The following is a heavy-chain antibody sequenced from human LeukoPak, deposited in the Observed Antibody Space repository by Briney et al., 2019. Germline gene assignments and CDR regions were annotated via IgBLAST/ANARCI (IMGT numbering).Heavy chain of an antibody. CDR2: IKQDGSEK. J-gene: IGHJ4*02. Sequence: GGSLRLSCAASGFTFSSYWMGWVRQAPGKGLEWVANIKQDGSEKYYVDSVKGRFTISRDNAKNSLYLQMNSLRAEDTAVYYCARPTMYYYDSSGYSNWGQGTLVTVSS. V-gene: IGHV3-7*01. D-gene: IGHD3-22*01. CDR3: ARPTMYYYDSSGYSN. CDR1: GFTFSSYW.